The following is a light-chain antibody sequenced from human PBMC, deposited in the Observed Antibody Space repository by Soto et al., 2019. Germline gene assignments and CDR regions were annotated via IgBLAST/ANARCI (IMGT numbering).Light chain of an antibody. CDR2: DAS. CDR1: QAISNY. J-gene: IGKJ2*01. Sequence: DIQMTQSPSSLSASVGDRVTITCQASQAISNYLNWYQQKPGKAPKLLIYDASNLETGVPSRFSGSGSGTDFTFTISSLQPEDIATYYCQQYDNLPMYTFGQGTKLEIK. CDR3: QQYDNLPMYT. V-gene: IGKV1-33*01.